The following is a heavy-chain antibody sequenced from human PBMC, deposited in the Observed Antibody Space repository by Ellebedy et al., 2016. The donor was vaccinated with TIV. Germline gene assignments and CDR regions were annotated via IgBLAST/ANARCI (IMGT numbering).Heavy chain of an antibody. Sequence: GESLKTSCAASGFTFSDYYMSWIRQAPGKGLEWISYISSSVTTVYYADSVKGRFTISRDNAKNSLYLQMNSLRVEDTAMYYCARVRQGSGGYNFWGQGTLVTVSS. V-gene: IGHV3-11*01. J-gene: IGHJ4*02. CDR2: ISSSVTTV. D-gene: IGHD5-12*01. CDR1: GFTFSDYY. CDR3: ARVRQGSGGYNF.